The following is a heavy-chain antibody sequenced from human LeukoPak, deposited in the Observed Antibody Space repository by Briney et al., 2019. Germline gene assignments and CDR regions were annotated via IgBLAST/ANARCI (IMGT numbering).Heavy chain of an antibody. Sequence: SETLSLTCAVSGYSISSGYYWGRIRQPPGKGLEWIGSIFHSGSTYYNPSLKSRVTISVDTSKNQFSLKLSSVTAADTAVYYCARGASFGYWGQGTPVTVSS. CDR3: ARGASFGY. J-gene: IGHJ4*02. CDR2: IFHSGST. V-gene: IGHV4-38-2*01. CDR1: GYSISSGYY.